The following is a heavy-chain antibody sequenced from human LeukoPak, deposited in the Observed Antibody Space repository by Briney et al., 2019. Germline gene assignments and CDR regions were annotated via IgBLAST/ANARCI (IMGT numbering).Heavy chain of an antibody. D-gene: IGHD2-2*01. V-gene: IGHV1-2*02. CDR1: GYTFTSYA. Sequence: ASVKVSCKASGYTFTSYAMHWVRQAPGQGLEWMGWINPNSGGTNYAQKFQGRVTMTRDTSISTAYMELSGLRSDDTAVYYCARDLGKYQLLPPDYWGQGTLVTVSS. CDR3: ARDLGKYQLLPPDY. CDR2: INPNSGGT. J-gene: IGHJ4*02.